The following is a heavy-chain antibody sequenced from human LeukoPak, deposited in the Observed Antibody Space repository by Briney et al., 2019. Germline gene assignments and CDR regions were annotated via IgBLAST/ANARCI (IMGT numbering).Heavy chain of an antibody. CDR3: AKGKYSYGYSGFDY. D-gene: IGHD5-18*01. CDR1: GFTFSSYA. Sequence: GGSLRLSCAASGFTFSSYAMSWVRQAPGKGLEWVSAISGSGGSTYYADSVKGRFTISRDNSKNTLYLQMNSLRAEDTAVYCCAKGKYSYGYSGFDYWGQGTLVTVSS. V-gene: IGHV3-23*01. CDR2: ISGSGGST. J-gene: IGHJ4*02.